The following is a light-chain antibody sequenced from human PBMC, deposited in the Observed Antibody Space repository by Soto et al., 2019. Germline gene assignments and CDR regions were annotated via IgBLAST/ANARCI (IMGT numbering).Light chain of an antibody. CDR3: SSYTITNTYV. Sequence: QSASVSGSPGQSITISCTGTSSDVGGYNYVSWCQQHPGKAPKLMIYEVSNRPSGVSNRFSGSKSGNTASLTISGLQAEDEADYYCSSYTITNTYVFGTGTKLTVL. V-gene: IGLV2-14*01. CDR2: EVS. CDR1: SSDVGGYNY. J-gene: IGLJ1*01.